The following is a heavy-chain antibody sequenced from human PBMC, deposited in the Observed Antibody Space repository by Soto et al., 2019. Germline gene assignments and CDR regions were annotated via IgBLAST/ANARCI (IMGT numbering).Heavy chain of an antibody. J-gene: IGHJ6*03. CDR3: ARDRGIVVVPAGYYYYMDV. CDR1: GYTFTSYY. D-gene: IGHD2-2*01. CDR2: INPSGGST. Sequence: ASVKVSCKASGYTFTSYYMHWVRQAPGQGLEWMGIINPSGGSTSYAQKFQGRVTMTRDTSTSTVYMELRSLRSDDTAVYYCARDRGIVVVPAGYYYYMDVWGKGTTVTVSS. V-gene: IGHV1-46*01.